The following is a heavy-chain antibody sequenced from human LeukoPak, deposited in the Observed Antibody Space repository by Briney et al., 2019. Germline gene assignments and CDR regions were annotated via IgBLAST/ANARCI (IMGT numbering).Heavy chain of an antibody. J-gene: IGHJ5*02. D-gene: IGHD3-10*01. CDR3: ARSWYTMVRGVIGNWFDP. Sequence: ASVKVSCKASGYTFTGYYMHWVRQAPGQGREWMGWINPNSGGTNYAQKFQGRVTMTRDTSISTAYMELSRLRSDDTAVYYCARSWYTMVRGVIGNWFDPWGQGTLVTASS. CDR2: INPNSGGT. V-gene: IGHV1-2*02. CDR1: GYTFTGYY.